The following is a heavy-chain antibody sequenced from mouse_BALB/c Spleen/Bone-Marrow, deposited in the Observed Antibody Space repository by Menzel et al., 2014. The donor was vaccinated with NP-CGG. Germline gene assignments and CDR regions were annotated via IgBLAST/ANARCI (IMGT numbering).Heavy chain of an antibody. D-gene: IGHD1-1*01. J-gene: IGHJ4*01. Sequence: VQLQQSGGGLVQPGGSRKLSCAASGFTLSDYGMAWVRQAPGKGPEWVAFISNLAYSICYADTVTGRFTISRENAKNTLYLEMSSLRSEDTAMYYCARLYGSGYGYAMDYWGQGTSVTVSS. V-gene: IGHV5-15*02. CDR2: ISNLAYSI. CDR3: ARLYGSGYGYAMDY. CDR1: GFTLSDYG.